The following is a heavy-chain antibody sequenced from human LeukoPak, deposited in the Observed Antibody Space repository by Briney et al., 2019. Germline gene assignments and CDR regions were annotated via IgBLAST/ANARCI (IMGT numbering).Heavy chain of an antibody. V-gene: IGHV4-59*01. CDR2: IYSDGST. CDR3: ASDVGDFWSGYYIS. Sequence: PSETLSLTCTVSGGSINTYYWSWIRQPPGKGLEWLGYIYSDGSTNYNPSLKSRLTISVDTSKNQFSLKLSSVIAADTAVYYCASDVGDFWSGYYISWGQGTLVTVSS. CDR1: GGSINTYY. D-gene: IGHD3-3*01. J-gene: IGHJ5*02.